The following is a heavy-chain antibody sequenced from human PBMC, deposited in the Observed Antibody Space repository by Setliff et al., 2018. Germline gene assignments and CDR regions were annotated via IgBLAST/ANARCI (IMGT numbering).Heavy chain of an antibody. J-gene: IGHJ6*03. Sequence: LSLTCTVSGGSISSYYWSWIRQPPGKGLEWIGYIYAGGSTNYNPSLKSRVTLSVDTSKNQFSLKVSSVTAADTAVYYCARAPPNRYSGSYEYFYMDVWGKGTTVTVSS. D-gene: IGHD1-26*01. CDR1: GGSISSYY. V-gene: IGHV4-4*08. CDR3: ARAPPNRYSGSYEYFYMDV. CDR2: IYAGGST.